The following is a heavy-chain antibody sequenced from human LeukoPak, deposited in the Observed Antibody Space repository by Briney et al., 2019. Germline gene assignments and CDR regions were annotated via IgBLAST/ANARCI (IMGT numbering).Heavy chain of an antibody. V-gene: IGHV3-21*01. D-gene: IGHD4-17*01. CDR1: GFTFSSYS. J-gene: IGHJ6*02. Sequence: PGGSLRLSCAASGFTFSSYSMNWVRQDPGKGLEWVSSISSSSSYIYYADSVKGRFTISRDNAKNSLYLQMNSLRAEDTAVYYCARYGDYDGLYYYGMDVWGQGTTVTVS. CDR3: ARYGDYDGLYYYGMDV. CDR2: ISSSSSYI.